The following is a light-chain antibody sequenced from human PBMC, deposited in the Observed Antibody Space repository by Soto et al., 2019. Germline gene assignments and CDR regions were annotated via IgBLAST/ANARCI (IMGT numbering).Light chain of an antibody. V-gene: IGLV3-1*01. J-gene: IGLJ1*01. CDR1: KLGDKY. CDR2: RDN. Sequence: SYELTQPPSVSVSPGQTASITCSGDKLGDKYPCWYQQKPGQSPVLVISRDNKRPSGNPARFSGSSSRNTATLTISGPQAIVEADYYGQAWDSSASYVFGTGTKLTVL. CDR3: QAWDSSASYV.